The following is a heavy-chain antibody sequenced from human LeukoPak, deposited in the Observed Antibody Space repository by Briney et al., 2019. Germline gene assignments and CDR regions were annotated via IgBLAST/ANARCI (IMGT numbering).Heavy chain of an antibody. J-gene: IGHJ4*02. CDR1: GYTFTGYY. CDR2: MNPNSGNT. Sequence: ASVKVSCKASGYTFTGYYMHWVRQAPGQGLEWMGWMNPNSGNTGYAQKFQGRVTITRNTSISTAYMELSSLRSEDTAVYYCARGDLGFDYWGQGTLVTVSS. D-gene: IGHD3-16*01. CDR3: ARGDLGFDY. V-gene: IGHV1-8*03.